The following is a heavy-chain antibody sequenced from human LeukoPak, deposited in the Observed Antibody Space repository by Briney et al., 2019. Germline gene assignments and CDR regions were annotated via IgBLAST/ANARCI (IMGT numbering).Heavy chain of an antibody. CDR2: IWYDGSNK. V-gene: IGHV3-33*01. D-gene: IGHD4-17*01. CDR3: ARDMTTVTTGAQNYYYYGMDV. Sequence: GGSLRLSCAASGFTFSSYGMHWVRKAPGKGLEWVAVIWYDGSNKYYADSVKGRFTISRDNSKNTLYLQMNSLRAEDTAVYYCARDMTTVTTGAQNYYYYGMDVWGQGTTVTVSS. CDR1: GFTFSSYG. J-gene: IGHJ6*02.